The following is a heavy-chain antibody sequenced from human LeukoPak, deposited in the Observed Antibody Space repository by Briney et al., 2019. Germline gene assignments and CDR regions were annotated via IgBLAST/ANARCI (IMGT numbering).Heavy chain of an antibody. CDR3: AREYSSGWWDASDI. Sequence: GASVKVSCKASGGTFSSYAISWVRQAPGQGLEWMGGIIPIFGTANYAQKFQGRVTITADKSTSTAYMELSSLRSEDTAVYYCAREYSSGWWDASDIWGQGTMVTVSS. CDR2: IIPIFGTA. CDR1: GGTFSSYA. D-gene: IGHD6-19*01. V-gene: IGHV1-69*06. J-gene: IGHJ3*02.